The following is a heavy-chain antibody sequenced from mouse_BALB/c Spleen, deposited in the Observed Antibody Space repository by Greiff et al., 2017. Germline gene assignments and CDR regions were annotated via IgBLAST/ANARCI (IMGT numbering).Heavy chain of an antibody. CDR1: GFTFSSYT. D-gene: IGHD2-3*01. CDR3: ARHGGYYSYAMDY. V-gene: IGHV5-12-2*01. Sequence: EVQLQESGGGLVQPGGSLKLSCAASGFTFSSYTMSWVRQTPEKRLEWVAYISNGGGSTYYPDTVKGRFTISRDNAKNTLYLQMSSLKSEDTAMYYCARHGGYYSYAMDYWGQGTSVTVSS. CDR2: ISNGGGST. J-gene: IGHJ4*01.